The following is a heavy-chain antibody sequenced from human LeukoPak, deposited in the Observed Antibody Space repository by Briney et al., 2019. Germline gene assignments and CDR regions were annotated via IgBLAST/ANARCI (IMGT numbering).Heavy chain of an antibody. CDR2: ISYDAGNNK. J-gene: IGHJ4*02. V-gene: IGHV3-30*04. Sequence: SGGSLRLSCAASGFTFVSFAMHWVRQAPGKGLEWVAVISYDAGNNKYYSDSVKGRFTISRDNSKSTLYLQMNSLRTEDTAVYYCAGDPYTYGPYYFDYWGQGILVTVSS. CDR3: AGDPYTYGPYYFDY. CDR1: GFTFVSFA. D-gene: IGHD5-18*01.